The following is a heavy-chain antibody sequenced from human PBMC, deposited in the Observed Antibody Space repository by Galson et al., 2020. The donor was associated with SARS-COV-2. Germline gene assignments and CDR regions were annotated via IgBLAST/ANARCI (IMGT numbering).Heavy chain of an antibody. V-gene: IGHV3-64D*06. CDR3: VRDKSGVGQD. J-gene: IGHJ1*01. D-gene: IGHD1-26*01. Sequence: GSLRLSCSASGFRFDNYAMHWVRQTPGKGLEYVSSITSNGGSTYYADSVRGRFTISRDNSRNTLNLQMRSLRAEDTAIYYCVRDKSGVGQDWGQGTLVTVST. CDR2: ITSNGGST. CDR1: GFRFDNYA.